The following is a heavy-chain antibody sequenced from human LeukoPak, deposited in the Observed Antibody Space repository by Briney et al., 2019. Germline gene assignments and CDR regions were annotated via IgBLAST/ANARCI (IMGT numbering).Heavy chain of an antibody. Sequence: GGSLRLSCSASGFTFGNYAMHWVRQAPGKGLEYVSAITTSGSATYYADSVKGRFTISRDNSKNTLYLQMSSLRVEDTAVYYCARENYSRGLGWFDPWGQGTLVTVSS. CDR2: ITTSGSAT. V-gene: IGHV3-64D*06. CDR1: GFTFGNYA. D-gene: IGHD6-13*01. J-gene: IGHJ5*02. CDR3: ARENYSRGLGWFDP.